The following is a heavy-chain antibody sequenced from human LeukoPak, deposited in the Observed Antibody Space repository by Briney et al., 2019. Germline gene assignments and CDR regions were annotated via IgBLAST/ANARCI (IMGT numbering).Heavy chain of an antibody. CDR2: ISGSGGSA. CDR3: AKDHLPGIVVADRDY. Sequence: GGSLRLSCAASGFTFSSYGMSWVRQAPGKGLEWVSAISGSGGSAYYADSVKGRFTISRDNSKNTLYLQINSLRAEDTAVYYCAKDHLPGIVVADRDYWGQGTLVTVSS. CDR1: GFTFSSYG. V-gene: IGHV3-23*01. D-gene: IGHD6-19*01. J-gene: IGHJ4*02.